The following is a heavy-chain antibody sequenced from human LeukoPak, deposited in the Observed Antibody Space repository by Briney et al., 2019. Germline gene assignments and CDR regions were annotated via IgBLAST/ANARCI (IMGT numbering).Heavy chain of an antibody. CDR2: INPNSGGT. V-gene: IGHV1-2*02. CDR1: GYTFTGYY. D-gene: IGHD3-3*01. CDR3: AREGRRASIFGVVIIRSYGMDV. J-gene: IGHJ6*02. Sequence: ASVKVSCKASGYTFTGYYMHWVRQAPGQGLEWMGWINPNSGGTNYAQKFQGRVTMARDTSISTAYMELSRLRSEDTAVYYCAREGRRASIFGVVIIRSYGMDVWGQGTTVTVSS.